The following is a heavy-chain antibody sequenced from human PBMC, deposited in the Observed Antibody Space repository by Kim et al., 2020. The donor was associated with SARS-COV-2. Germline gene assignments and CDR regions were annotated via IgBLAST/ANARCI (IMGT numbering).Heavy chain of an antibody. CDR1: GYSFTSYW. CDR2: IYPGDSDT. Sequence: GESLKISCKGSGYSFTSYWIGWVRQMPGKGLEWMGIIYPGDSDTRYSPSFQGQVTISADKSISTAYLQWSSLKASDTAMYYCARESGSHYDILTGSQLTKYGMDVWGQGTTVTVSS. D-gene: IGHD3-9*01. CDR3: ARESGSHYDILTGSQLTKYGMDV. V-gene: IGHV5-51*01. J-gene: IGHJ6*02.